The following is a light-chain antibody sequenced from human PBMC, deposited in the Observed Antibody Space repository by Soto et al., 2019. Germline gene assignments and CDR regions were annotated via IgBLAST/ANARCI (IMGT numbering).Light chain of an antibody. CDR2: AAS. Sequence: DIQMTQSPSSLSASVGDRVTITCRASQSISSYLNWYQQKPGKAPKLLIYAASSLQSGVPSRFSGSGSGTDFTLTISSLQPEDFATYYCQQSYSTPPFTFGPGNKVHIK. J-gene: IGKJ3*01. V-gene: IGKV1-39*01. CDR1: QSISSY. CDR3: QQSYSTPPFT.